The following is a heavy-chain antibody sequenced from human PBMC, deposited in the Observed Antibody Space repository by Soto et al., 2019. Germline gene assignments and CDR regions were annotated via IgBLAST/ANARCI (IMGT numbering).Heavy chain of an antibody. J-gene: IGHJ4*02. CDR1: GGSISSGGYS. Sequence: QLQLQESGSGLVKPSQTLSLTCAVSGGSISSGGYSWSWIRQPPGKGLEWIGYIYQSGRTDYNPSPKSRVTTSVDRSKNQFSLKMSSVTAADTAVYYCARGALRWSTSWDFDYWGQGTLVTVSS. CDR3: ARGALRWSTSWDFDY. V-gene: IGHV4-30-2*01. D-gene: IGHD4-17*01. CDR2: IYQSGRT.